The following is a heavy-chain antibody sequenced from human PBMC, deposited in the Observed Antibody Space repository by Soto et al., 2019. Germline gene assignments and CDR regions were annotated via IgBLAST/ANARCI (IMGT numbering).Heavy chain of an antibody. J-gene: IGHJ4*02. V-gene: IGHV3-33*01. CDR3: ARESGIAVAGRCFDY. D-gene: IGHD6-19*01. CDR2: IWYDGSNK. Sequence: GGSLRLSCAASGFTFSSYGMHWVRQAPGKGLEWVAVIWYDGSNKYYADSVKGRFTISRDNSKNTLYLQMNSLRAEDTAVYYCARESGIAVAGRCFDYWGQGTLVTVSS. CDR1: GFTFSSYG.